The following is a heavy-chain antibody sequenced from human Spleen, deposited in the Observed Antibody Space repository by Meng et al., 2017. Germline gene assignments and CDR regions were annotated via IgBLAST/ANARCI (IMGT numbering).Heavy chain of an antibody. J-gene: IGHJ4*02. CDR1: GVSFSGYY. Sequence: APLQRGGAGLLKPSETLSLTCAVYGVSFSGYYWSWIRQPPGKGLEWIGEINHSVSTNYHPSLESRATISVDTSQNNLSLKLSSVTAADSAVYYCASHLYGDYSLGFDWGQGILVTVSS. V-gene: IGHV4-34*01. D-gene: IGHD4-17*01. CDR3: ASHLYGDYSLGFD. CDR2: INHSVST.